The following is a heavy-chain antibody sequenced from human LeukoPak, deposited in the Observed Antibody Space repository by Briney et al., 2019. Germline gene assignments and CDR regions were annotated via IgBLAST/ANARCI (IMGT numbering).Heavy chain of an antibody. D-gene: IGHD5-18*01. CDR2: IIPIFGTA. CDR1: GGTFSSYA. V-gene: IGHV1-69*13. Sequence: SVKVSCKASGGTFSSYAISWVRQAPGQGLEWMGGIIPIFGTANYAQKFQGRVRITADESTSTAYMELSSLRSEDTAVYYCARARDTAMVVEYWGQGTLVTVSS. CDR3: ARARDTAMVVEY. J-gene: IGHJ4*02.